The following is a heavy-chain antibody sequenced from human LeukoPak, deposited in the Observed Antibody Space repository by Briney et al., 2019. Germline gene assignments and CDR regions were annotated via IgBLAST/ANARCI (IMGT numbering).Heavy chain of an antibody. CDR2: IRYDGSNK. D-gene: IGHD3-10*01. V-gene: IGHV3-30*02. CDR1: GFTFNGHW. CDR3: AKDGGSGSYSHFYCYSYYMDV. Sequence: GGSLRLSCEASGFTFNGHWMHWVRQTPGKGLEWVAFIRYDGSNKYYADSVKGRFTISRDNSKNTLYLQMNSLRAEDTAVYYCAKDGGSGSYSHFYCYSYYMDVWGKGTTVTISS. J-gene: IGHJ6*03.